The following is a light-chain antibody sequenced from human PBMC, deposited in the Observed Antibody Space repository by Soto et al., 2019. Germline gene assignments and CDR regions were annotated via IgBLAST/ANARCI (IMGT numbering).Light chain of an antibody. Sequence: EIVLTQSPGTLSLSPGERATLSCRASQSVSSSYLAWYQQKPCQAPRLLIYGASSRATGIPDRFSGSGSGTDFTLTISRLEPEDFAVYYCQQDGSAFGEGT. CDR1: QSVSSSY. CDR3: QQDGSA. CDR2: GAS. J-gene: IGKJ1*01. V-gene: IGKV3-20*01.